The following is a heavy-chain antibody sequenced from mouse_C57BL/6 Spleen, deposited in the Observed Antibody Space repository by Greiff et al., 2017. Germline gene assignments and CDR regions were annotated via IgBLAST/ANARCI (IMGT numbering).Heavy chain of an antibody. V-gene: IGHV5-4*01. CDR2: ISDGGSYT. J-gene: IGHJ2*01. Sequence: EVKLVESGGGLVKPGGSLKLSCAASGFTFSSYAMSWVRQTPEKRLEWVATISDGGSYTYYPDNVKGRCTISRDNAKNNLYLQMSHLKSEDTAMYYCARDNYGSSLFDYWGQGTTLTVSS. CDR1: GFTFSSYA. D-gene: IGHD1-1*01. CDR3: ARDNYGSSLFDY.